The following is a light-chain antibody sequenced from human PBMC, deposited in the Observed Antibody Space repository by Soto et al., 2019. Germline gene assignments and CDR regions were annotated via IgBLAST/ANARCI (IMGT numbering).Light chain of an antibody. CDR2: DAS. Sequence: EIVLTQSPDTLSLSPGERATLSCSASQRVSSSYLAWYQQNPGKAPRLLIYDASRRATGLPHRFSGSESGTDFTLTISRLEPEDFAVYYCQQYGSSPYTFGQGTKLEIK. CDR1: QRVSSSY. CDR3: QQYGSSPYT. J-gene: IGKJ2*01. V-gene: IGKV3-20*01.